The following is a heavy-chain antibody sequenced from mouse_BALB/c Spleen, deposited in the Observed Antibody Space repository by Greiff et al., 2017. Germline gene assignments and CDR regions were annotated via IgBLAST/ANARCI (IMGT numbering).Heavy chain of an antibody. J-gene: IGHJ3*01. CDR2: ISSGGST. V-gene: IGHV5-6-5*01. Sequence: DVMLVESGGGLVKPGGSLKLSCAASGFTFSSYAMSWVRQTPEKRLEWVASISSGGSTYYPDSVKGRFTISRDNARNILYLQMSSLRSEDTAMYYCARGGNDGYFAYWGQGTLVTVSA. D-gene: IGHD2-3*01. CDR1: GFTFSSYA. CDR3: ARGGNDGYFAY.